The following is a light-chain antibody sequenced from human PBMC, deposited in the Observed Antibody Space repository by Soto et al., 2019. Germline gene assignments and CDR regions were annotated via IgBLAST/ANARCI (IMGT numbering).Light chain of an antibody. Sequence: EIVLTQSPGTLSLSPGERATLSCRASQSVSSSYLAWYQQKPGQAPRLLIYGASSRATGIPDRFSGSGSGTDFTLTISRLEPEDFAVYYCHQFVNSPQTFGQGTKVDIK. CDR2: GAS. CDR1: QSVSSSY. V-gene: IGKV3-20*01. CDR3: HQFVNSPQT. J-gene: IGKJ1*01.